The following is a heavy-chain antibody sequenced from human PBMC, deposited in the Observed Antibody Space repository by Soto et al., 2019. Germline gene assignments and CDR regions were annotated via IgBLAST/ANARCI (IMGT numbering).Heavy chain of an antibody. D-gene: IGHD6-6*01. Sequence: SETLSLTCTVSGGSITNNNYYWGWIRQPPGKGLEWIASIYYSGSTYYNPSLKSRLTISVDTSKNQFSLKLSSVTAADTAVYYCARLKSTARQLVRFDYWGQGTLVTVSS. CDR1: GGSITNNNYY. CDR2: IYYSGST. J-gene: IGHJ4*02. V-gene: IGHV4-39*07. CDR3: ARLKSTARQLVRFDY.